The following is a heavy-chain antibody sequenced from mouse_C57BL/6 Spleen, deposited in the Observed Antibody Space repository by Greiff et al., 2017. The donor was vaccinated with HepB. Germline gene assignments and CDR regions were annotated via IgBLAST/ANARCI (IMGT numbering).Heavy chain of an antibody. CDR3: ARGGDGEAWFAY. J-gene: IGHJ3*01. CDR1: GYTFTDYY. D-gene: IGHD3-3*01. Sequence: EVQVVESGPVLVKPGASVKMSCKASGYTFTDYYMNWVKQSHGKSLEWIGVINPYNGGTSYNQKFKGKATLTVDKSSSTAYMELNSLTSEDSAVYYWARGGDGEAWFAYWGQGTLVTVSA. V-gene: IGHV1-19*01. CDR2: INPYNGGT.